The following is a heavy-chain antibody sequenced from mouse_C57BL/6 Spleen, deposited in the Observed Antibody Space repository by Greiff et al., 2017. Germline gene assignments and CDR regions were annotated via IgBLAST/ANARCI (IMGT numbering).Heavy chain of an antibody. CDR3: ARYGITTVFPFDY. CDR1: GYTFTSYW. V-gene: IGHV1-52*01. J-gene: IGHJ2*01. D-gene: IGHD1-1*01. Sequence: QVQLQQPGAELVRPGSSVKLSCKASGYTFTSYWMHWVKQRPIQGLEWIGNIDPSDSETHYNQKFKDKATLTVDKSSSTAYIQLSSLTSEDSAVYYCARYGITTVFPFDYWGQGTTLTVSS. CDR2: IDPSDSET.